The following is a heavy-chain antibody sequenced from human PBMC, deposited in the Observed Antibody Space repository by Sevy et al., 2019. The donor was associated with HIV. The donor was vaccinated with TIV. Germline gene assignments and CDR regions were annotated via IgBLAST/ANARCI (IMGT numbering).Heavy chain of an antibody. D-gene: IGHD2-15*01. CDR3: AKDRAVVVVAATPLHS. CDR2: ISGSGGST. CDR1: GFTFSSYA. V-gene: IGHV3-23*01. J-gene: IGHJ4*02. Sequence: GSLSLSCAASGFTFSSYAMRWVRQAPGKGLEWVSAISGSGGSTYYADSVTGRFPISRDNSKNTLYLQMNSLGAEDTAVYYCAKDRAVVVVAATPLHSWGQGTLVTVSS.